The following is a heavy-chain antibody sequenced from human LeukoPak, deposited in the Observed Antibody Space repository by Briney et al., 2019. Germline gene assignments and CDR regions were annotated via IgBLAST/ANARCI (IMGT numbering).Heavy chain of an antibody. Sequence: QPGGSLRLSCAASGFTFSSYGMHWVRQAPGKGLEWVAFIRYDGSNKYYADSVKGRFTISRDNSKSTLYLQMNSLRAEDTAVYYCAKDKWDHRYFDYWGQGTLVTVSS. CDR2: IRYDGSNK. CDR3: AKDKWDHRYFDY. J-gene: IGHJ4*02. CDR1: GFTFSSYG. D-gene: IGHD1-26*01. V-gene: IGHV3-30*02.